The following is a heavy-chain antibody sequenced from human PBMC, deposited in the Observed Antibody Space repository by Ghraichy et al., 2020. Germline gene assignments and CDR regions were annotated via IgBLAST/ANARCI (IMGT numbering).Heavy chain of an antibody. J-gene: IGHJ3*02. D-gene: IGHD2-2*01. CDR3: ASSTTSYRSSVLNAFDI. V-gene: IGHV3-21*01. CDR2: ISSSSIYI. CDR1: GFIFTSYS. Sequence: GESLRLSCAASGFIFTSYSLNWVRHAPGKGLEWVSSISSSSIYIYYAESVQGRFTISRDNARNSLYLQMSSLRAEDTAVYYCASSTTSYRSSVLNAFDIWGQGTMVTVSS.